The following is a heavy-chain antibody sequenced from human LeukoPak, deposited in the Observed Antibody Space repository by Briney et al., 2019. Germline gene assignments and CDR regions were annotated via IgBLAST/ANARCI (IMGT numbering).Heavy chain of an antibody. D-gene: IGHD3-22*01. J-gene: IGHJ4*02. CDR3: ARASHDSSGYVDY. Sequence: PSETLSLTCTVSGGSISSYYWSWIRQPPGKGLEWIGYIYYSGSTNYNPSLKSRVTISVDTSKNQFSLKLSSVTAADTAVYYCARASHDSSGYVDYWGQGTLVTVSS. V-gene: IGHV4-59*01. CDR1: GGSISSYY. CDR2: IYYSGST.